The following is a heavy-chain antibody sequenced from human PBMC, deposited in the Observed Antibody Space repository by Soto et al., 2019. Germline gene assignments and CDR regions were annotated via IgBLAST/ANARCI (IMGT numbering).Heavy chain of an antibody. CDR3: TREGAVAGNWLDP. CDR1: GYTFTDFA. CDR2: INPATGNI. J-gene: IGHJ5*02. Sequence: ASVKVSCKTSGYTFTDFAMHWVRQAPGQSLEWMGWINPATGNIKYLKKFEGRVTITRDTSASTVYIDLRSLRSEDTAVYYCTREGAVAGNWLDPWGQGTLLTAPQ. D-gene: IGHD6-19*01. V-gene: IGHV1-3*01.